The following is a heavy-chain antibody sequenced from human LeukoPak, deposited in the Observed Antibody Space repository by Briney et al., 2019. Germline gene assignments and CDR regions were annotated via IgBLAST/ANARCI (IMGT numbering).Heavy chain of an antibody. V-gene: IGHV3-23*01. J-gene: IGHJ4*02. CDR1: GFTFSSYS. CDR3: AKDHIVVVTAMLPYFDY. Sequence: GGSLRLSCAASGFTFSSYSMNWVRQAPGKGLEWVSAISGSGGSTYYADSVKGRFTISRDNSKNTLYLQMNSLRAEDTAVYYCAKDHIVVVTAMLPYFDYWGQGTLVTVSS. CDR2: ISGSGGST. D-gene: IGHD2-21*02.